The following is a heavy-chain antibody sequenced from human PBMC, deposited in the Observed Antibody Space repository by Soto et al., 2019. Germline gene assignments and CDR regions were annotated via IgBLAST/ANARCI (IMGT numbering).Heavy chain of an antibody. CDR1: GESISSSSYY. Sequence: ASETLSLTCIVSGESISSSSYYWGWIRQPPGKGLEWIGSIYYSGRTYYNPSFKSRVTISIDTSKNQFSLKLSSVTATDTAVYCCARQRTTVVTQAYFDHWGQGALVTVSP. CDR3: ARQRTTVVTQAYFDH. V-gene: IGHV4-39*01. D-gene: IGHD2-21*02. CDR2: IYYSGRT. J-gene: IGHJ4*02.